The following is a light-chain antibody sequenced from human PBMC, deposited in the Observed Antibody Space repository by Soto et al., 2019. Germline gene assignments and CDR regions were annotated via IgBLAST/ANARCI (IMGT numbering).Light chain of an antibody. V-gene: IGKV3-11*01. CDR1: QSVSSY. CDR2: DAS. CDR3: QQRGRT. Sequence: ENVLTQSPATLSLSPGERATLSCRASQSVSSYLAWYQQKPGQAPRLLIYDASNRATGIPARFSGSGSGTDFTLTISSLEPEDFAVYYCQQRGRTFGQGTRLEIK. J-gene: IGKJ5*01.